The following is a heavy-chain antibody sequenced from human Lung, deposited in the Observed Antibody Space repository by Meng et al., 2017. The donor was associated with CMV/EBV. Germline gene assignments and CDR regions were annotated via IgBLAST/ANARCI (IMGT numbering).Heavy chain of an antibody. Sequence: QLVQSGFEFKKPGASVKVSCKASGYTFSTYTINWVRQAHGRGLEWMGWISTNTGTPTYTQGFTGRFVFSLDTSVSTAYLQISSLKAEDTAVYYCARGGNFDPWGQGTLVTVSS. V-gene: IGHV7-4-1*02. CDR1: GYTFSTYT. J-gene: IGHJ5*02. D-gene: IGHD2/OR15-2a*01. CDR3: ARGGNFDP. CDR2: ISTNTGTP.